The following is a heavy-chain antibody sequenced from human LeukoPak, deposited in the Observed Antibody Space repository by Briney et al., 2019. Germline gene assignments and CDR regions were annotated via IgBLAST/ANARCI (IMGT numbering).Heavy chain of an antibody. CDR1: GFSVSNNY. D-gene: IGHD4-17*01. Sequence: PGGSLRLSCAASGFSVSNNYMSWIRQAPGKGLEWVSVIYSGGITYYADSVKGRFIISRDNSKNTLYLQMNSLRAEDTAVYYCAREGNGYGDHYFDCWGQGTLVTVSS. CDR2: IYSGGIT. V-gene: IGHV3-53*01. J-gene: IGHJ4*02. CDR3: AREGNGYGDHYFDC.